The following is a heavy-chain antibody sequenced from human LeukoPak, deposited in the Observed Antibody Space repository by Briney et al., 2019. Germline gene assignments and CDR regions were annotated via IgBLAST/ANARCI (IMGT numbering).Heavy chain of an antibody. Sequence: SETLSLTCAVYGGSFSGYYWSWIRQPPGKGLEWIGEINHSGSTNYNPSLKSRVTISVDTSKNQFSLKLSSVTAADTAVHYCARGLDLDFDYWGQGTLVTVSS. CDR3: ARGLDLDFDY. D-gene: IGHD2-2*03. V-gene: IGHV4-34*01. CDR2: INHSGST. CDR1: GGSFSGYY. J-gene: IGHJ4*02.